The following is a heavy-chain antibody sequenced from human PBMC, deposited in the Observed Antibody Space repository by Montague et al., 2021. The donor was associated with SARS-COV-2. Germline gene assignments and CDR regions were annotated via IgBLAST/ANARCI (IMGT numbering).Heavy chain of an antibody. J-gene: IGHJ4*02. CDR2: IYHTGSS. CDR1: GDSITSNC. V-gene: IGHV4-59*08. D-gene: IGHD2-15*01. Sequence: SETLSLTCAVSGDSITSNCWSWVRQPPGKGLQWIGLIYHTGSSIYNPSPSRRVTITMDTSRNHVSLSMIFVTAADTAVYYCAGHRIGGDALSHWGQGTLVTVSS. CDR3: AGHRIGGDALSH.